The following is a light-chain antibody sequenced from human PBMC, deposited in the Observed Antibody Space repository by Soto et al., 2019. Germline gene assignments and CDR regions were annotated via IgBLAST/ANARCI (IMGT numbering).Light chain of an antibody. CDR1: QSLLHTNGYNY. V-gene: IGKV2-28*01. CDR3: MQALQSPGT. CDR2: LGS. Sequence: DIVMTQSPLSLPVTPGEPASISCRSSQSLLHTNGYNYLDWYLQKPGQSPQLLIYLGSNRASGVTDRFRGSGSGTDFTLKISRVEAEDVGVYYGMQALQSPGTFGGGTKVEIK. J-gene: IGKJ4*01.